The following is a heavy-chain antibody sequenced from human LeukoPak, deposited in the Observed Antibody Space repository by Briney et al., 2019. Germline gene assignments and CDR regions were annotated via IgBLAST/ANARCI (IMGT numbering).Heavy chain of an antibody. CDR3: ARHLSSTSSWYFDL. D-gene: IGHD6-6*01. CDR2: IYYSGST. J-gene: IGHJ2*01. Sequence: PSETLSLTCDVSGDSISSYYWGWIRQPPGKGLEWIGSIYYSGSTYYNPSLKSRVTISVDTSKNQFSLKVTSLTAADTAVYYCARHLSSTSSWYFDLWGRGTLVTVSS. V-gene: IGHV4-39*01. CDR1: GDSISSYY.